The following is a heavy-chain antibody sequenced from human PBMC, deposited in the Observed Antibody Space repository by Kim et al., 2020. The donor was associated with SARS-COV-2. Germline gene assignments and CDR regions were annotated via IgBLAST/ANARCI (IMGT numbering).Heavy chain of an antibody. CDR1: GASVSRGNYY. CDR2: IYSTGSN. Sequence: SETLSLTCTVSGASVSRGNYYWTWIRQFPGKGLEWIGHIYSTGSNYYNPSLKSRVTVSFETSQNQVSLELSSVTAADTAVYYCARARGIAGRPVGVDPWG. J-gene: IGHJ5*02. V-gene: IGHV4-31*03. CDR3: ARARGIAGRPVGVDP. D-gene: IGHD6-6*01.